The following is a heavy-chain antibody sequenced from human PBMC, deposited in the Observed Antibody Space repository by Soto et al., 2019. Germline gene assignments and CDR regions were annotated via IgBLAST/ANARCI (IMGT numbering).Heavy chain of an antibody. Sequence: SLRLSCAASGFTFDDYAMHWVRQAPGKGLEWVSGISWNSGSIGYADSVKGRFTISRDNSKNTLYLQMNSLRAEDTAVYYCARDHDVVVPAAIFPRELDYWGQGTLVTVSS. D-gene: IGHD2-2*01. CDR3: ARDHDVVVPAAIFPRELDY. J-gene: IGHJ4*02. CDR1: GFTFDDYA. V-gene: IGHV3-9*01. CDR2: ISWNSGSI.